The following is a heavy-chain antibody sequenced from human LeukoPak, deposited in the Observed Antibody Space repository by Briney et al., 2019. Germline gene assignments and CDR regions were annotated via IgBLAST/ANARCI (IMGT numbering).Heavy chain of an antibody. CDR2: ISSDGSKN. J-gene: IGHJ4*02. V-gene: IGHV3-30*18. CDR1: GFTFSNYG. Sequence: GGSLRLSCAASGFTFSNYGMHWVRQTPGKGLEWVALISSDGSKNIYADSVKGRFTISRDKSKNTVYLQMNSLRAEDTAVYYCAKDPEQWLVSIDYWGQGTLVTVSS. CDR3: AKDPEQWLVSIDY. D-gene: IGHD6-19*01.